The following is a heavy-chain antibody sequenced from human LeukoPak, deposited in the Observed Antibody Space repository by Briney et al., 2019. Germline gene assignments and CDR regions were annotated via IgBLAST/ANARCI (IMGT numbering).Heavy chain of an antibody. D-gene: IGHD4-23*01. CDR2: IKQDGSEK. J-gene: IGHJ4*02. CDR1: GFTFSDYY. CDR3: ARETTVASYFDY. Sequence: GGSLRLSCAASGFTFSDYYMSWIRQAPGKGLEWVANIKQDGSEKYYVDSVKGRFTISRDNAKNSLYLQMNSLRAEDTAVYYCARETTVASYFDYWGQGTLVTVSS. V-gene: IGHV3-7*01.